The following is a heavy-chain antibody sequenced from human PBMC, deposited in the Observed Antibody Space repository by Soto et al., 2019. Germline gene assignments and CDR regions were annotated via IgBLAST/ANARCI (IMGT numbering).Heavy chain of an antibody. J-gene: IGHJ4*02. D-gene: IGHD1-1*01. CDR1: GFTFGRYW. V-gene: IGHV3-74*01. CDR3: ARTGAEVERYFDY. CDR2: INGDGSSI. Sequence: LRLSCAASGFTFGRYWMHWVRQAPGKGPEWVSRINGDGSSIYHADSVRGRFTISRDNAKNTVDLQMNSLRAEDTALYYCARTGAEVERYFDYWGQGVLVTVSS.